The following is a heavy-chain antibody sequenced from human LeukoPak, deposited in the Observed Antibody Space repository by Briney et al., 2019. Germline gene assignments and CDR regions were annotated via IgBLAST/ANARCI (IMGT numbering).Heavy chain of an antibody. CDR1: GGSVISTNW. V-gene: IGHV4-4*02. D-gene: IGHD3-3*01. CDR3: AREGGFYRPLDY. CDR2: VHLDGRT. Sequence: PSETLSLTCGVFGGSVISTNWWTWVRQPPGKGLEWIGEVHLDGRTNYNPSLGSRLTMSVDLSENQVSLKLTSVTAADTAVYYCAREGGFYRPLDYSGQGTLVTVSS. J-gene: IGHJ4*02.